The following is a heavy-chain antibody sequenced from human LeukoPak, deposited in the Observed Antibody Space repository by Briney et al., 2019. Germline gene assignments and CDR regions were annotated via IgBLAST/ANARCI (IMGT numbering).Heavy chain of an antibody. CDR1: GGSISSYY. J-gene: IGHJ4*02. D-gene: IGHD3-10*01. V-gene: IGHV4-4*07. CDR3: ARGGTMVRGVIIPRHYFDY. Sequence: NPSETLSLTCTVSGGSISSYYWSWIRQPAGKGLEWIGRIYTSGSTNYNPSLKSRVTMSVDTSKNQFSLKLSSVTAADTAVYYCARGGTMVRGVIIPRHYFDYWGQGTLVTVSS. CDR2: IYTSGST.